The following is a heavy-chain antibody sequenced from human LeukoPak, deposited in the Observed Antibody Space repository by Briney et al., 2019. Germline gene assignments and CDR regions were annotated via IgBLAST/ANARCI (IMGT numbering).Heavy chain of an antibody. CDR1: GGTFSSYA. J-gene: IGHJ4*02. CDR3: AREDIVLMVYGSYFDY. D-gene: IGHD2-8*01. Sequence: SVKVSCKASGGTFSSYAISWVRQTPGQGLEWMGRIIPIFGTANYAQKFQGRVTITTDESTSTAYMELSSLRSEDTAVYYCAREDIVLMVYGSYFDYWGQGTLVTVSS. V-gene: IGHV1-69*05. CDR2: IIPIFGTA.